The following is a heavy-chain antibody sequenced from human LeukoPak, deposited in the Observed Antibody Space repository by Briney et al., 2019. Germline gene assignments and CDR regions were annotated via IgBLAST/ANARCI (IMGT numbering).Heavy chain of an antibody. V-gene: IGHV3-23*01. CDR2: ISASGRDT. J-gene: IGHJ4*02. CDR3: AKDEFGSGWYGGFDD. D-gene: IGHD6-19*01. Sequence: GGSLTLSCAASGCIFRSYTMTWVRQAPGEGLECVSAISASGRDTYYADSVKGRFTISRDNSKSTLYLQMNSLRAEDTALYYCAKDEFGSGWYGGFDDWGEGTPVTVPS. CDR1: GCIFRSYT.